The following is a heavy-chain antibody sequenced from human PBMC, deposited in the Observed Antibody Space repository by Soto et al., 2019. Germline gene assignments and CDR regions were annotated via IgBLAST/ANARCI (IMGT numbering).Heavy chain of an antibody. CDR1: GYTFTSYY. CDR3: ARDGYYDFWSGYLPPSYYYYYYMDV. D-gene: IGHD3-3*01. CDR2: INPSGGST. Sequence: EASVKVSCKASGYTFTSYYMHWVRQAPGQGLEWMGIINPSGGSTSYAQKFQGRVTMTRDTSTSTVYMELSSLRSEDTAVYYCARDGYYDFWSGYLPPSYYYYYYMDVWGKGTTVTVSS. J-gene: IGHJ6*03. V-gene: IGHV1-46*03.